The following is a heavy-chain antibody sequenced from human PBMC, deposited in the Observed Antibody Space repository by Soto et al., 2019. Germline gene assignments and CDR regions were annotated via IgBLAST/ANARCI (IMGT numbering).Heavy chain of an antibody. J-gene: IGHJ4*02. D-gene: IGHD6-19*01. CDR1: GFTFDDYG. CDR2: INWNGGST. Sequence: ESGGGVVRPGGSLRLSCAASGFTFDDYGMSWVRQAPGKGLEWVSGINWNGGSTGYADSVKGRFTISRDNAKNSPYLQMNSLRAEDTALYHCARGGAWGAVAGTEIDYWGQGTLVTVSS. V-gene: IGHV3-20*01. CDR3: ARGGAWGAVAGTEIDY.